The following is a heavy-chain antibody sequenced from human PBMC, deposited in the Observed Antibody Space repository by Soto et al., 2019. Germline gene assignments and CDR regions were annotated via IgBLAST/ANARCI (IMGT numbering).Heavy chain of an antibody. CDR1: GGSINDFY. D-gene: IGHD6-6*01. CDR3: ARVGGVAARTFDY. Sequence: SETLSLTCTVSGGSINDFYWSWIRQPPGKGLEWIGYIYYSGSTDYNPSLKGRVTISVDTSKNQFSLKLRSVTAADTAVYYCARVGGVAARTFDYWGQGTLVTVS. J-gene: IGHJ4*02. V-gene: IGHV4-59*01. CDR2: IYYSGST.